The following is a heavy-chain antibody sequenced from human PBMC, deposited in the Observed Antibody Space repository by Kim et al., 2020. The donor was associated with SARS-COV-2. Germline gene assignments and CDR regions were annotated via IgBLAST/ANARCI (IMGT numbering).Heavy chain of an antibody. Sequence: YADSVKGRFTISIDNSKNTLYLQMNSLRAEDTAVYYCARDTPFSSDGSDDYWGQGTLVTVSS. J-gene: IGHJ4*02. D-gene: IGHD3-10*01. V-gene: IGHV3-33*01. CDR3: ARDTPFSSDGSDDY.